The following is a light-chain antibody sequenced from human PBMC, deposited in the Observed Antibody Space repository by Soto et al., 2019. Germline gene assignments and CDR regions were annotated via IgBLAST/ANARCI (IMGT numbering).Light chain of an antibody. CDR1: QRIGNY. Sequence: DIQMTQSPSSLSASVGDRVTITCRASQRIGNYLNWYQQKPGKAPKFLIYAVSYLQSGVPSRFSGSGSDTDFTLTIANLQPEAIPTYYCQQRYSTPRTFGQGTKVEIK. V-gene: IGKV1-39*01. J-gene: IGKJ1*01. CDR2: AVS. CDR3: QQRYSTPRT.